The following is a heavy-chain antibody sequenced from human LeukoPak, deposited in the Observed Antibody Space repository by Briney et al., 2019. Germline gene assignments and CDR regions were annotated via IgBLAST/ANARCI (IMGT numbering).Heavy chain of an antibody. CDR2: IKQDGSEK. D-gene: IGHD3-3*01. J-gene: IGHJ3*02. V-gene: IGHV3-7*01. Sequence: GGSLRLSCAASGFTFSNYWMSWVRRAPGKGLEWVANIKQDGSEKYYVDSVKGRFTISRDNAKNSLYLQMNSLRGGDTAVYYCVRVKYYDFWSGNDAFDMWGQGTMVTVSS. CDR3: VRVKYYDFWSGNDAFDM. CDR1: GFTFSNYW.